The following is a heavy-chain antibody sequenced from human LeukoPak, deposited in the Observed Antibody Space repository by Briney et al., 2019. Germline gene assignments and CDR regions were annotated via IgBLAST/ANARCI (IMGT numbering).Heavy chain of an antibody. CDR1: GFTFSSYA. V-gene: IGHV3-23*01. D-gene: IGHD3-3*01. J-gene: IGHJ4*02. CDR3: AKDGYYTSKNDY. CDR2: ISGSGGST. Sequence: GGSLRLSCAASGFTFSSYAMSWVRQAPGKGLEWVSAISGSGGSTYYADSVKGRFTISRDNSKNTPYLQMNSLRAEDTAVYYCAKDGYYTSKNDYWGQGTLVTVSS.